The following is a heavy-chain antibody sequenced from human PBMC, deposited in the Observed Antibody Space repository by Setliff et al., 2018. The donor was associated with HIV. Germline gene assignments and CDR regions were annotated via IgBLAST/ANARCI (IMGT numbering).Heavy chain of an antibody. CDR1: GYTFTSYD. Sequence: VKVSCKASGYTFTSYDINWVRQATGQGLEWMGWMNPESGNTGYAQKFQGRVTITTDESTSTAYMELSSLRSEDTAVYYCARGVGAAGDYWGQGTQVTVSS. CDR3: ARGVGAAGDY. D-gene: IGHD1-26*01. CDR2: MNPESGNT. V-gene: IGHV1-8*01. J-gene: IGHJ4*02.